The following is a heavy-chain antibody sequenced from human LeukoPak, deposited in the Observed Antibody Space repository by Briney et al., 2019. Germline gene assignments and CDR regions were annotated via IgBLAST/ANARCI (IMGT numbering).Heavy chain of an antibody. CDR3: ARDEAFDI. J-gene: IGHJ3*02. V-gene: IGHV3-23*01. CDR2: ISVRGGST. CDR1: GFTFSSYA. Sequence: GGSLRLSCAASGFTFSSYAMSWVRQAPGKGLEWVSGISVRGGSTYYADSVKGRFTISRDNSKNTVYLQMNSLRAEDTAIYYCARDEAFDIWGQGTMVTVSS.